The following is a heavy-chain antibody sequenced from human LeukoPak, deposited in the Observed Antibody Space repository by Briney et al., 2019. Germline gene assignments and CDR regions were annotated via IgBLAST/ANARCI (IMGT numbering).Heavy chain of an antibody. Sequence: PGGSLRLSCAASGFTFSSYSMNWVRQAPGKGLEWVSSISSSSYIYYADSVKGRFTISRDNAKNSLYLQMNSLRAEDTAVYYCARERYCSSTDCYSDYWGQGTLVTVSS. CDR1: GFTFSSYS. J-gene: IGHJ4*02. D-gene: IGHD2-2*01. CDR2: ISSSSYI. CDR3: ARERYCSSTDCYSDY. V-gene: IGHV3-21*01.